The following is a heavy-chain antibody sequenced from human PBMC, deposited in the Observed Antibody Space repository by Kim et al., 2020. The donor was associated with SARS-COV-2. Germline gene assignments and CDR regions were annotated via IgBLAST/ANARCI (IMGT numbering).Heavy chain of an antibody. CDR2: ISSRGHFI. J-gene: IGHJ5*01. CDR1: GITFSTFS. V-gene: IGHV3-21*06. Sequence: GGSLRLSCAASGITFSTFSMNWVRQAPGKGLEWVSSISSRGHFIYYAGSVKGRFTISRDNAKNSLFLQMNNLRAEDTAVYYCARGDGSTPYNWFDSWGQGALVTVSS. D-gene: IGHD2-15*01. CDR3: ARGDGSTPYNWFDS.